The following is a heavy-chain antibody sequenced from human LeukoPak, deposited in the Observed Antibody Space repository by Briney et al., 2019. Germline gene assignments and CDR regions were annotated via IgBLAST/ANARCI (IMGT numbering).Heavy chain of an antibody. V-gene: IGHV3-30*18. CDR2: ISYDGSNK. J-gene: IGHJ3*02. Sequence: QPGRSLRLSCAASGFTFSSYGMHWVGQAPGKGLEWVAVISYDGSNKYYADSVKGRFTISRDNSKNTLYLQMNSLRAEDTAVYYCAKDSSYYDSSGYGAFDIWGQGTMVTVSS. CDR1: GFTFSSYG. D-gene: IGHD3-22*01. CDR3: AKDSSYYDSSGYGAFDI.